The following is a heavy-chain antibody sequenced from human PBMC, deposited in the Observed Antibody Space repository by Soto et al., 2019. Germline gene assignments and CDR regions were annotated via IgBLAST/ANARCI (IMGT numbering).Heavy chain of an antibody. J-gene: IGHJ4*02. CDR1: GFHFSSYT. V-gene: IGHV3-21*02. Sequence: EVQLMASGGGLVKPGGSLRLSCAASGFHFSSYTRNWVRRAPGTGLEWVSSISSSGDYIYYADSVKGRFTISRDNAKNSLYLQMSSLRAGDTAMFYCARGDAYNSFDYWGQGALVTVSS. D-gene: IGHD1-1*01. CDR3: ARGDAYNSFDY. CDR2: ISSSGDYI.